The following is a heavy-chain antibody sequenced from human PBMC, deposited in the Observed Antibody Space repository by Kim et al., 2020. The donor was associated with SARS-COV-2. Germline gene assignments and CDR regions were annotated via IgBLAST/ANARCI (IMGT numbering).Heavy chain of an antibody. CDR3: ARGGGSLLCGGDCYIASSAFDY. Sequence: SETLSLTCAVYGGSFSGYYWSWIRQPPGKGLEWIGEINHSGSTNYNPSLKSRVTISVDTSKNQFSLKLSSVTAADTAVYYCARGGGSLLCGGDCYIASSAFDYWGQGTLVTVSS. D-gene: IGHD2-21*01. CDR1: GGSFSGYY. CDR2: INHSGST. V-gene: IGHV4-34*01. J-gene: IGHJ4*02.